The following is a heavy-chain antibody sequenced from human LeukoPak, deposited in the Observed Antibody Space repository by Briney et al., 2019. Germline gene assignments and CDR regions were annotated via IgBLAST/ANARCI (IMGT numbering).Heavy chain of an antibody. Sequence: PGGSLRLSCAASGFTFSSNAMHWVRQAPGKGLEWVSLISHDGSTTHYADSVKGRFTISRDNSKNTLYLQMNSLRAEDTAVYYCARDRNRDMIVVIESGIDYWGQGTLVTVSS. D-gene: IGHD3-22*01. V-gene: IGHV3-30*03. CDR3: ARDRNRDMIVVIESGIDY. CDR2: ISHDGSTT. J-gene: IGHJ4*02. CDR1: GFTFSSNA.